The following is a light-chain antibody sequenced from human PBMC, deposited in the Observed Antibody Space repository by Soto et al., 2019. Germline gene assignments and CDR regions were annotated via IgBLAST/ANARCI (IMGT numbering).Light chain of an antibody. J-gene: IGKJ5*01. CDR3: QQLYTLPFT. CDR2: GAS. Sequence: EIQMTQSHSRLSASVGDRVTITCRASHDISTFLAWYQQKPGKAPKLLIYGASTLQSGVPSRFSGSGSGTEFTLTISGLLPEDFAAYHCQQLYTLPFTFGQGTRLEIK. V-gene: IGKV1-9*01. CDR1: HDISTF.